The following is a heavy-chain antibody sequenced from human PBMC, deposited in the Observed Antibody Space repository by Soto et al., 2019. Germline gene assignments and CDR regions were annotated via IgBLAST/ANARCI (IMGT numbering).Heavy chain of an antibody. CDR2: IGTAGDT. D-gene: IGHD6-19*01. CDR1: GFTFSRYD. Sequence: PGGSLRLSCAASGFTFSRYDMHWVRQATGKGLEWVSAIGTAGDTYYPGSVKGRFTISRENAKNSLYLQMNSLRAEDTAVYYCAREGRLAVAGFYYYYGMDVWGQGTTVTVSS. V-gene: IGHV3-13*01. J-gene: IGHJ6*02. CDR3: AREGRLAVAGFYYYYGMDV.